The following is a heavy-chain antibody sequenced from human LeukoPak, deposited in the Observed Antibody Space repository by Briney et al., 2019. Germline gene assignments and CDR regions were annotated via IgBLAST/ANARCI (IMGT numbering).Heavy chain of an antibody. CDR2: INPSGGST. V-gene: IGHV1-46*01. J-gene: IGHJ2*01. D-gene: IGHD1-7*01. Sequence: GASVKVSCKASGYTFTSYYMHWVRQAPGQGLEWMGIINPSGGSTSYAQKFQGRVTMTRDTSTSKVYMELSSLRSEDTAVYYCARETPGELGYFDLWGRGTLVTVSS. CDR3: ARETPGELGYFDL. CDR1: GYTFTSYY.